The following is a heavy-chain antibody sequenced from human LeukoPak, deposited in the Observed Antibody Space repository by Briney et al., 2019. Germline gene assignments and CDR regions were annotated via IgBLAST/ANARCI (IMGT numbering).Heavy chain of an antibody. CDR1: GFTFSSYA. Sequence: GGSLRLSCAASGFTFSSYAMSWVRQAPGKGLEWASAISGSGGSTYYADSVKGRFTISRDNSKNTPYLQMNSLRAEDTAVYYCAKEEDYDILTGSPYYWGQGTLVAVSS. D-gene: IGHD3-9*01. CDR3: AKEEDYDILTGSPYY. J-gene: IGHJ4*02. V-gene: IGHV3-23*01. CDR2: ISGSGGST.